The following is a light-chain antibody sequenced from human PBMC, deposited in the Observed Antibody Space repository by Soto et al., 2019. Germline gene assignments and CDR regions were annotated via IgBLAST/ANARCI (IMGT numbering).Light chain of an antibody. V-gene: IGKV1-27*01. CDR1: QGISNY. CDR3: QKYNRAPRT. CDR2: AAA. Sequence: DIQMTQSPSSLSASVGDRVTITCRASQGISNYLAWYQQKPGKVPKLLIYAAATLQSGVPSRFSGSGSATDFTLTISSLQPEAVATYYCQKYNRAPRTFGQGTKVDIK. J-gene: IGKJ1*01.